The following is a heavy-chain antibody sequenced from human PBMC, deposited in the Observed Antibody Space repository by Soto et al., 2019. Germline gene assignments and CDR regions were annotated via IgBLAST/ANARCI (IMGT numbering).Heavy chain of an antibody. CDR1: GYSFTTYW. V-gene: IGHV5-51*01. CDR3: ARAFDYYDSSGHYLRAFDM. D-gene: IGHD3-22*01. J-gene: IGHJ3*02. CDR2: IHPGDSDT. Sequence: GESLKISCKGSGYSFTTYWIGWVRQMPGKGLEWMGIIHPGDSDTRYSPSFQGQVTISADKSINTAYLQWSSLKASGTGMYYCARAFDYYDSSGHYLRAFDMWGEGTMVTV.